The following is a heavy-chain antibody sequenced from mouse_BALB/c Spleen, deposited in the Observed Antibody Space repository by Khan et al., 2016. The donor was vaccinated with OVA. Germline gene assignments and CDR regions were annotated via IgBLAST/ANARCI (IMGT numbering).Heavy chain of an antibody. V-gene: IGHV5-6*01. CDR1: GFTFSSYG. J-gene: IGHJ4*01. CDR2: ISSGGSYT. CDR3: AIQPGYYEGSVMDY. D-gene: IGHD2-3*01. Sequence: EVELVESGGDLVKPGGSLKLSCAASGFTFSSYGMSWVRQTPDKRLEWVAAISSGGSYTYYPDSLKGRFTISRDNAKNTLYLQMSSLKSEDTAMXYCAIQPGYYEGSVMDYWGQGTSVTVSS.